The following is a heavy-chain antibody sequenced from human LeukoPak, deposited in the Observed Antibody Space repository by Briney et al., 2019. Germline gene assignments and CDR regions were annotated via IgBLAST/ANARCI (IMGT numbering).Heavy chain of an antibody. Sequence: GGSLRLSCTASGFTFSTYWMYWVRQPPGKGLVWVAHINSGGTNSAYADSVKGRFTISRDNAMNSLYLQMNSLRAEDTAVYYCASDVVVVVAATMGGDSPGYWGQGTLVTVSS. CDR2: INSGGTNS. V-gene: IGHV3-74*03. J-gene: IGHJ4*02. D-gene: IGHD2-15*01. CDR3: ASDVVVVVAATMGGDSPGY. CDR1: GFTFSTYW.